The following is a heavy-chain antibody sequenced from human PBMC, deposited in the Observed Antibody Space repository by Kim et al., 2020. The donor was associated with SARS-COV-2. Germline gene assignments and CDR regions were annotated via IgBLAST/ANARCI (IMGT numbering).Heavy chain of an antibody. CDR3: ASNSGWAWYKFDY. CDR2: ISSSGSTI. V-gene: IGHV3-48*03. D-gene: IGHD6-19*01. CDR1: GFTFSSYV. J-gene: IGHJ4*02. Sequence: GSLRLSCAASGFTFSSYVMNWVRQAPGKGLEWVSYISSSGSTIYYADSVKGRFTISRDNAKNSLYLQMNSLRAEDTAVYYCASNSGWAWYKFDYWGQGTLVTVSS.